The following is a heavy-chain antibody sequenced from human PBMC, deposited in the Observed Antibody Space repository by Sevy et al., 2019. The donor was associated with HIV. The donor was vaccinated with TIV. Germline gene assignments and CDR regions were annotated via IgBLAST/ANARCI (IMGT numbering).Heavy chain of an antibody. Sequence: GGSLRLSCAASGFTFRRYGMHWVRRAPGKGLEWVAGIWFDGTQKFYLESVKGRFSIAGDNSKKMVYLQMNSLRAEDTAVYYCAKEFFEGDVISNFDSWGQGTLVTVSS. CDR1: GFTFRRYG. D-gene: IGHD3-3*01. CDR3: AKEFFEGDVISNFDS. J-gene: IGHJ4*02. V-gene: IGHV3-33*06. CDR2: IWFDGTQK.